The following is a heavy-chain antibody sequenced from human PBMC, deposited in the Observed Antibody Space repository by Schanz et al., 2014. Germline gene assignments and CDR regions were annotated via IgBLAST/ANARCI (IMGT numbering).Heavy chain of an antibody. J-gene: IGHJ4*02. D-gene: IGHD2-15*01. V-gene: IGHV4-34*01. CDR1: GFTFADYY. CDR2: IYHTGST. Sequence: QVQLLESGGGLFKPGGSLRLSCAGSGFTFADYYMTWIRQAPGKGLEWIGQIYHTGSTDFNPSLKSRVTISVETSKHQFSLRLSSVTAADTAVYYCASGPCSGASCRHFDNWGQGTLVTVSS. CDR3: ASGPCSGASCRHFDN.